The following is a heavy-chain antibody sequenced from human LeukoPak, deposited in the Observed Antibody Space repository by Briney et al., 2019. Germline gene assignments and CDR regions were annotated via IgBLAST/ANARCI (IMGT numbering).Heavy chain of an antibody. Sequence: ASVKVSCKASGYTFTSYDINWVRQATGQGLEWMGWMNPNSGNTGYAQKFQGRVTMTRNTSISTAYMELSSLRSEGTAVYYCAREALWFGGSPELYYYYGMDVWGQGTTVTVSS. CDR2: MNPNSGNT. J-gene: IGHJ6*02. CDR1: GYTFTSYD. CDR3: AREALWFGGSPELYYYYGMDV. D-gene: IGHD3-10*01. V-gene: IGHV1-8*01.